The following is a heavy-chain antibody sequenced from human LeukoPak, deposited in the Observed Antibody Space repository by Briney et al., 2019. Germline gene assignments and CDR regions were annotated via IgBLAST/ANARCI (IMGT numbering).Heavy chain of an antibody. D-gene: IGHD3-3*01. CDR3: ARFRYYDFWSGYYSQEYYFDY. CDR1: GGSISSYY. V-gene: IGHV4-59*01. J-gene: IGHJ4*02. CDR2: IYYSGST. Sequence: SETPSLTCTVSGGSISSYYWSWIRQPPGKGLEWIGYIYYSGSTNYNPSLKSRVTISVDTSKNQFSLKLSSVTAADTAVYYCARFRYYDFWSGYYSQEYYFDYWGQGTLVTVSS.